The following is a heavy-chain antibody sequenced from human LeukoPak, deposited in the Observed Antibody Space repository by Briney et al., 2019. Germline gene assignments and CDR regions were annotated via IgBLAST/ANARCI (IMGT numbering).Heavy chain of an antibody. D-gene: IGHD2-21*01. J-gene: IGHJ4*02. V-gene: IGHV4-61*09. CDR3: ARGGGRDGYYFDN. CDR2: IYTSGST. Sequence: SETLSLTCTVSGGSISSGSYYWSWIRQPAGKGLEWIGHIYTSGSTNYNPSLKSRVTISLDTSKNQFSLKLSSVTAADTAVYYCARGGGRDGYYFDNWGQGILVTVSS. CDR1: GGSISSGSYY.